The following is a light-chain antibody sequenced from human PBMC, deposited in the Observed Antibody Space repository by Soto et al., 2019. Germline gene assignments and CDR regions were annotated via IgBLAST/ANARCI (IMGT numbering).Light chain of an antibody. V-gene: IGKV1-13*02. CDR1: QGIATG. CDR2: DAS. Sequence: ANTVTQSPSALSASIGAHATISCRASQGIATGLAWYQQKPGAPPKLLIYDASTLERGIPSRFSGRGSGTHFILTINNLQPEDFATYYCQQFNSLFGQGARLEIK. CDR3: QQFNSL. J-gene: IGKJ5*01.